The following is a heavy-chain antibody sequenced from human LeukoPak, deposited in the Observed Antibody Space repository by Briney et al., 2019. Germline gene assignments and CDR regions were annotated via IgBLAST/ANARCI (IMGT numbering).Heavy chain of an antibody. J-gene: IGHJ4*02. CDR2: IYYSGST. CDR1: GGSISSYY. V-gene: IGHV4-59*08. D-gene: IGHD3-9*01. CDR3: AKVDYDILTGYLGLDY. Sequence: SETLSLTCTVSGGSISSYYWSWIRQPPGKGLEWIGYIYYSGSTNYNPSLKSRVTISVDTSKNQFSLKLSSVTAADTAVYYCAKVDYDILTGYLGLDYWGQGTLVTVSS.